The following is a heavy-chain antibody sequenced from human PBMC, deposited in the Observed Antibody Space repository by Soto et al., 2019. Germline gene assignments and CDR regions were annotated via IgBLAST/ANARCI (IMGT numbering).Heavy chain of an antibody. D-gene: IGHD6-19*01. Sequence: QLQLQESGPGLVKPSETLSLTCTVSGGSISSSSYYWGWIRQPPGKGLERIGSIYYSGSTYYNPSLKSRVTISVDTSKNQFSLKLSSVTAADTAVYYCASSLSRYSSGWGDFDYWGQGTLVTVSS. CDR3: ASSLSRYSSGWGDFDY. CDR1: GGSISSSSYY. V-gene: IGHV4-39*01. CDR2: IYYSGST. J-gene: IGHJ4*02.